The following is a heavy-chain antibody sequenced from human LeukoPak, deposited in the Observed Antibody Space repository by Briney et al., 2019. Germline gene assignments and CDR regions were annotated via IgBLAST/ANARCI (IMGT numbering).Heavy chain of an antibody. Sequence: SGTLSLTCAVSGGSISNNNWWSWVRQPPGKGLEWIGEIYHSGTTNYNPSLKSRVTISVDKSKNQFSLKLTSVTAADTAVYYCARVSWFPGTSYYYMDVWGKGTTVTVSS. J-gene: IGHJ6*03. CDR2: IYHSGTT. D-gene: IGHD1-1*01. V-gene: IGHV4-4*02. CDR1: GGSISNNNW. CDR3: ARVSWFPGTSYYYMDV.